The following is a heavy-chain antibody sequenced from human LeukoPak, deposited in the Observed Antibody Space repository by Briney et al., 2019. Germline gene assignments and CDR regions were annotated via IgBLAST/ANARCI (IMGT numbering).Heavy chain of an antibody. Sequence: GGSLRLSCAASGFTFSSYSMNWVRQAPGKGLEWVSSISSSGSYIYYADSVKGRFTISRDNAKNSLYLQMNSLRAEDTAVYYCCASNSYYYDSSGSDYWGQGTLVTVSS. CDR3: CASNSYYYDSSGSDY. D-gene: IGHD3-22*01. J-gene: IGHJ4*02. V-gene: IGHV3-21*01. CDR2: ISSSGSYI. CDR1: GFTFSSYS.